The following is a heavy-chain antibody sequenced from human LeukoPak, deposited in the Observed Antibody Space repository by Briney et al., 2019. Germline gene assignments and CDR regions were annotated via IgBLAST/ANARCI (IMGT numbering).Heavy chain of an antibody. V-gene: IGHV3-33*01. CDR1: GFTFNSFA. J-gene: IGHJ4*02. Sequence: PGKSLRLSCAASGFTFNSFAMHWVRQAPGKGLEWVAVIWYGGSNKYYADSVKGRFTISRDNSKNTVYLQMNSLRAEDTAVYYCARDEVGATPVDYWGQGTLVTVSS. D-gene: IGHD1-26*01. CDR2: IWYGGSNK. CDR3: ARDEVGATPVDY.